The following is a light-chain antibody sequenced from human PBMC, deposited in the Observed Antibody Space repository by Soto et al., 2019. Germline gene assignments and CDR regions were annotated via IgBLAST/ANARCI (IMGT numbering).Light chain of an antibody. CDR1: QTISSSD. CDR2: GAS. J-gene: IGKJ2*01. V-gene: IGKV3-20*01. CDR3: QLNANSPPKYT. Sequence: EIVLTQSPGTLSLSPGERATLSCRASQTISSSDLAWYQQKPGQAPRLLIFGASSRAPDIPDRFSCSGSGTDFTLTISRLEPEDFAVSYCQLNANSPPKYTFGQGTKLEI.